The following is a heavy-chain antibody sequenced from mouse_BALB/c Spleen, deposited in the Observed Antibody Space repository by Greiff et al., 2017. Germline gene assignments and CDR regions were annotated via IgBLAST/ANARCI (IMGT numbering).Heavy chain of an antibody. Sequence: EVQLQQSGAELVRSGASVKLSCTASGFNIKDYYMHWVKQRPEQGLEWIGWIDPENGDTEYAPKFQGKATMTADTSSNTAYLQLSSLTSEDTAVYYCNPYYRYEEDAMDYWGQGTSVTVSS. CDR1: GFNIKDYY. J-gene: IGHJ4*01. V-gene: IGHV14-4*02. D-gene: IGHD2-14*01. CDR3: NPYYRYEEDAMDY. CDR2: IDPENGDT.